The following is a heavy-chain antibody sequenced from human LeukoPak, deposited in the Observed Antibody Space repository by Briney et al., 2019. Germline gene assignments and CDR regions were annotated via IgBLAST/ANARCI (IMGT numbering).Heavy chain of an antibody. CDR2: IKSKTDGGTT. V-gene: IGHV3-15*01. J-gene: IGHJ4*02. Sequence: GGSLRLSCAASGFTFSSYAMSWVRQAPGKGLEWVGRIKSKTDGGTTDYAARVKGRFTISRDDSKNTLYLQMNRLKTEETGVYYCTTDTHVSLVGADSYWGQGTLVTVSS. CDR3: TTDTHVSLVGADSY. D-gene: IGHD1-26*01. CDR1: GFTFSSYA.